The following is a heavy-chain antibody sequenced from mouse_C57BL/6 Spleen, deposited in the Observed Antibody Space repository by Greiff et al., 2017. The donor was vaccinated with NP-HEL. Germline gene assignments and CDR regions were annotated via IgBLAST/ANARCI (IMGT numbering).Heavy chain of an antibody. CDR1: GFSFNTYA. J-gene: IGHJ1*03. D-gene: IGHD2-4*01. CDR2: IRSKSNNYAT. V-gene: IGHV10-1*01. CDR3: VRHDYGGYFDV. Sequence: EVKLVESGGGLVQPTGSLKLSCAASGFSFNTYAMNWVRQAPGKGLEWVARIRSKSNNYATYYADSVKDRFTISRDDSESMLYLQMNNLKTEDTAMYYCVRHDYGGYFDVWGTGTTVTVSS.